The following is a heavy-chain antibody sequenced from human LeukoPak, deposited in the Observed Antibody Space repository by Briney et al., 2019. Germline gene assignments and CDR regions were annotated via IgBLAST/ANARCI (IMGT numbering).Heavy chain of an antibody. CDR1: GFTFSSYA. Sequence: GGSLRLSCAASGFTFSSYAMSWVRQAPGKGREWVSAISGSGGSTYYADSVKGRFTISRDNSKNTLYLQMNSLRAEDTAVYYCAKDSRRSYYYYYMDVWGKGTTVTVSS. CDR2: ISGSGGST. J-gene: IGHJ6*03. V-gene: IGHV3-23*01. D-gene: IGHD1-14*01. CDR3: AKDSRRSYYYYYMDV.